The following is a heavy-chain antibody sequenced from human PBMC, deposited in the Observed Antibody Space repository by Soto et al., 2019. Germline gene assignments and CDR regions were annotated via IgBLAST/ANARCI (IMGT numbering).Heavy chain of an antibody. D-gene: IGHD4-17*01. J-gene: IGHJ6*03. CDR3: ARGWRATVTTSNKYYYYYMDV. Sequence: ASVKVSCKASGGTFSSYTISWVRQAPGQGLEWMGRIIPILGIANYAQKFRGRVTITADKSTSTAYMELSSLRSEDTAVYYCARGWRATVTTSNKYYYYYMDVWGKGTTVTVSS. CDR1: GGTFSSYT. V-gene: IGHV1-69*02. CDR2: IIPILGIA.